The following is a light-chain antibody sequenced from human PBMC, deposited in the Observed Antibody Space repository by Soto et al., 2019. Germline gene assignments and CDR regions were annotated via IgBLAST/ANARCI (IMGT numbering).Light chain of an antibody. CDR3: QQYNNWPPLT. Sequence: EIVMTQSPATLSLSPGERATLSCRASQSVSSNLAWYQQKPGQAPRLLIYGASTRATGIPARFSGSGSGTELTLTISSLQSEDFAVYHCQQYNNWPPLTFGGGTKVDIK. CDR2: GAS. J-gene: IGKJ4*01. CDR1: QSVSSN. V-gene: IGKV3-15*01.